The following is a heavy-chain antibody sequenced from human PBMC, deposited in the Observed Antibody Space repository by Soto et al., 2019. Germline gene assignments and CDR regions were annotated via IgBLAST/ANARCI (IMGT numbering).Heavy chain of an antibody. J-gene: IGHJ4*02. CDR2: INPSGGST. CDR1: GYTFTSYY. V-gene: IGHV1-46*01. D-gene: IGHD3-22*01. Sequence: EASVKVSCKASGYTFTSYYMHWVRQAPGQGLERMGIINPSGGSTSYAQKFQGRVTMTRDTSTSTVYMELSSLRSEDTAVYYCARDHGGGYYHNLGQGTLVTVSS. CDR3: ARDHGGGYYHN.